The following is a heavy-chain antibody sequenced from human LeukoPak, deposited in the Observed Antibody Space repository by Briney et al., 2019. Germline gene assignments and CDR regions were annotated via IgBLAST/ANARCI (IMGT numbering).Heavy chain of an antibody. CDR3: AKGAGYNNGDASDI. Sequence: GGSLRLSCAASGFTFHDYAMHWVRHGPGKGLEWVSLISGGGGSTYYADSMKGRFTISRDNSKNSLYLQMNSLRTEDTALYYCAKGAGYNNGDASDIWGLGTVVTVSS. J-gene: IGHJ3*02. CDR2: ISGGGGST. CDR1: GFTFHDYA. D-gene: IGHD5-24*01. V-gene: IGHV3-43*02.